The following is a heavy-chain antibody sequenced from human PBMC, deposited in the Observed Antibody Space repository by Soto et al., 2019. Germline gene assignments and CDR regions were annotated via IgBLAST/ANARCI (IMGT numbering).Heavy chain of an antibody. D-gene: IGHD6-6*01. J-gene: IGHJ3*02. V-gene: IGHV4-31*03. Sequence: SETLSLTCTVSGGSISSGNYYWSWIRQHPGKGLEWIGYIYYSGSTYYNPSLKSRVTISVDTSKNQFSLKLSSVTAADTAVYYCTRYSSSSGAFDIWGQGTMVTVSS. CDR1: GGSISSGNYY. CDR2: IYYSGST. CDR3: TRYSSSSGAFDI.